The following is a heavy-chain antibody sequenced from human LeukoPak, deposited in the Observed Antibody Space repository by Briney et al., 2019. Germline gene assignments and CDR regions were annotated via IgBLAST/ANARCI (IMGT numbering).Heavy chain of an antibody. D-gene: IGHD1-1*01. Sequence: GSLRLSCAASGFTFSSYSMNWVRQAPGKGLEWVSYISTSSSTIYYADSVKGRFTISRDNAKNSLSLQMNSLRAEDTAVYYCARDHRGTTGTFLSEFDYWGQGTLVTVSS. V-gene: IGHV3-48*01. CDR2: ISTSSSTI. CDR1: GFTFSSYS. CDR3: ARDHRGTTGTFLSEFDY. J-gene: IGHJ4*02.